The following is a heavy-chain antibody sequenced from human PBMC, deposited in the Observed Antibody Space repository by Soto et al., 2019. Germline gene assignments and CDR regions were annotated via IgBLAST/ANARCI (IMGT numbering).Heavy chain of an antibody. J-gene: IGHJ6*02. D-gene: IGHD5-12*01. CDR1: GYSFTSYW. CDR2: IYPGDSDT. V-gene: IGHV5-51*01. CDR3: ARIMDSGYDYYYGMDV. Sequence: PGESLKISCKGSGYSFTSYWIGWVRQMPGKGLEWMGIIYPGDSDTRYSPSFQGQVTISADKSISTAYLQWSSLKASDTAMYYCARIMDSGYDYYYGMDVWGQGTTVTVSS.